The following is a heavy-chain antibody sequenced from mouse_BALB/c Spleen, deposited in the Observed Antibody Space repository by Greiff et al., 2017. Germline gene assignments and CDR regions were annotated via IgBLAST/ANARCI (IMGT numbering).Heavy chain of an antibody. J-gene: IGHJ4*01. V-gene: IGHV1-4*01. Sequence: QVQLKESGAELARPGASVKMSCKASGYTFTSYTMHWVKQRPGQGLEWIGYINPSSGYTNYNQKFKDKATLTADKSSSTAYMQLSSLTSEDSAVYYCARSRYDVDYAMDYWGQGTSVTVSS. CDR3: ARSRYDVDYAMDY. D-gene: IGHD2-14*01. CDR2: INPSSGYT. CDR1: GYTFTSYT.